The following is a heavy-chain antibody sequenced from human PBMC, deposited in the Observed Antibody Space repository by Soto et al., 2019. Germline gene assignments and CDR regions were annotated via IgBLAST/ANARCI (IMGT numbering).Heavy chain of an antibody. D-gene: IGHD3-22*01. J-gene: IGHJ4*02. Sequence: KASETLSLTCTVSGGSISSGGDYWSWIRQHPGKGLGWIGHIYYSGSTYHNPSLKSRVTTSVDTSKNQFSLKLSSVTAADTAMYYCARALFDYDSSGYWAYFDHWGQGTLVTVSS. CDR2: IYYSGST. CDR1: GGSISSGGDY. V-gene: IGHV4-31*03. CDR3: ARALFDYDSSGYWAYFDH.